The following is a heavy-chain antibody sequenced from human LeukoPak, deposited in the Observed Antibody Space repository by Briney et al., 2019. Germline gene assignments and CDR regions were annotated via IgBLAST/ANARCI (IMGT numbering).Heavy chain of an antibody. CDR3: ATDRDGTSRGNYRFHY. Sequence: GGSLRLSCAASGFTFSWWWMIWVRQAPGKGLEWVANIKHDGSEKNYVDSVKGRFAIYRDNAKNSLYLQMNSLRAEDTAVYYCATDRDGTSRGNYRFHYRGQRTLVTVPS. V-gene: IGHV3-7*01. CDR2: IKHDGSEK. D-gene: IGHD3-16*02. CDR1: GFTFSWWW. J-gene: IGHJ4*02.